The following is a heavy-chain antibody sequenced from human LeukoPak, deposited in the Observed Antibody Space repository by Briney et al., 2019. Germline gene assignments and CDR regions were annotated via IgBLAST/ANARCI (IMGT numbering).Heavy chain of an antibody. V-gene: IGHV3-21*01. CDR2: ISSSSSYI. Sequence: GGSLRLSXAASGFTFSSYSMNWVRQAPGKGLEWVSPISSSSSYIYYADSVKGRFTISRDNAKNSLYLQMNSLRAEDTAVYYCARVGSDFRSGYHFDYWGQGTLVTVSS. J-gene: IGHJ4*02. CDR1: GFTFSSYS. CDR3: ARVGSDFRSGYHFDY. D-gene: IGHD3-3*01.